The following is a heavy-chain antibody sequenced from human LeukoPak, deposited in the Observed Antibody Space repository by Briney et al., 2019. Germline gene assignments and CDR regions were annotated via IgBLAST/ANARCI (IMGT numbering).Heavy chain of an antibody. Sequence: KPSETLSLTCTVSGGSISSYYWNWIRQPPGKGLEWIGYIYYSGSTNYNPSLKSRVTISVDTSKNQFSLKLSSVTAADTAVYYCARDAGYSYGPNDSWGQGTLVTVSS. J-gene: IGHJ4*02. CDR1: GGSISSYY. CDR2: IYYSGST. V-gene: IGHV4-59*12. CDR3: ARDAGYSYGPNDS. D-gene: IGHD5-18*01.